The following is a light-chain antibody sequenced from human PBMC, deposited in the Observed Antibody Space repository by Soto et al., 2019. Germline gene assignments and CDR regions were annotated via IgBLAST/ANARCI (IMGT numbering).Light chain of an antibody. CDR1: QNINNY. Sequence: IPLTQSPSSLSASVDDRVTITCQASQNINNYLNWYQQKPGRAPKLLIYDASNLEAGVPSRFRGSGSGTDFTFTISRLQPEDIATYYCQQYENRPTSGQGTRLEV. CDR3: QQYENRPT. V-gene: IGKV1-33*01. CDR2: DAS. J-gene: IGKJ5*01.